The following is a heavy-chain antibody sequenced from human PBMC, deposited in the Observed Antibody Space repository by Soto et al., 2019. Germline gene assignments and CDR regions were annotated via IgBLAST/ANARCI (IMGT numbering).Heavy chain of an antibody. V-gene: IGHV3-48*01. J-gene: IGHJ6*02. Sequence: GGSLRLSCAASGFTFSSYSMNWVRQAPGKGLEWVSYISSSSSTIYYADSVKGRFTISRDNAKNSLYLQMNSLRAEDTAVYYCARDDYGDYVDYYYYYGMDVWGQGTTVTV. CDR2: ISSSSSTI. CDR1: GFTFSSYS. CDR3: ARDDYGDYVDYYYYYGMDV. D-gene: IGHD4-17*01.